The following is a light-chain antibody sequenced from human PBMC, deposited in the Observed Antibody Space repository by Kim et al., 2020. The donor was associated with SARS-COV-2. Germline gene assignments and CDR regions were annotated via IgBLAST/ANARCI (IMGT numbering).Light chain of an antibody. CDR1: SSDVGGDNY. Sequence: GQSATISGTGTSSDVGGDNYVSWYQHHPGKAPKLMIYEVTKRPSGVPDRFSGSKSGNTASLTVSGLQAEDEADYYCGSYVGNNNFVFGTGTKVTVL. J-gene: IGLJ1*01. CDR3: GSYVGNNNFV. V-gene: IGLV2-8*01. CDR2: EVT.